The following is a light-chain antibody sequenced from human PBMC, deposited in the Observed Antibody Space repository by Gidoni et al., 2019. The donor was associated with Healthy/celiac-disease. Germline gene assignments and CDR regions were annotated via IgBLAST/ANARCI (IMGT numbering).Light chain of an antibody. J-gene: IGLJ2*01. V-gene: IGLV2-23*02. Sequence: QSALTQPASVSGSPGQSITISCTGTSSDVGSYNLVSWYQQHPGKAPKLMIHEVSKRPSGVSNRFSGSKSGNTASLTISGLQAEDEADYYCCSYAGSSTFVVVFGGGTKLTVL. CDR2: EVS. CDR3: CSYAGSSTFVVV. CDR1: SSDVGSYNL.